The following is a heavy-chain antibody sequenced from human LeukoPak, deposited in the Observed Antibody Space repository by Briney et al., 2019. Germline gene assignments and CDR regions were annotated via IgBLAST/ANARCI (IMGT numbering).Heavy chain of an antibody. D-gene: IGHD3-22*01. CDR1: GFTFSSYG. CDR3: AKDRGGYDSSEP. CDR2: IRYDGSNK. Sequence: GGSLRLSCAASGFTFSSYGMHWVRQAPGKGLEWVAFIRYDGSNKHYADSVKGRFTISRDNSKNTLYLQMNSLRAEDTAVYYCAKDRGGYDSSEPWGQGTLVTVSS. J-gene: IGHJ4*02. V-gene: IGHV3-30*02.